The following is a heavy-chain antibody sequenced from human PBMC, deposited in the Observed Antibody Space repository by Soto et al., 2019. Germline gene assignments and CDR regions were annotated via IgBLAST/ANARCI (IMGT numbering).Heavy chain of an antibody. V-gene: IGHV3-33*01. J-gene: IGHJ4*02. CDR3: ARAPPEVVPAAIPPFDY. CDR2: IWYDGSNK. CDR1: GFTFSSYG. D-gene: IGHD2-2*01. Sequence: QVQLVESGGGVVQPGRSLRLSCSASGFTFSSYGMHWVRQAPGKGLEWVAVIWYDGSNKYYADSVKGRFTISRDNSKNTLYLQMNSLRAEDTAVYYCARAPPEVVPAAIPPFDYWGQGTLVTVSS.